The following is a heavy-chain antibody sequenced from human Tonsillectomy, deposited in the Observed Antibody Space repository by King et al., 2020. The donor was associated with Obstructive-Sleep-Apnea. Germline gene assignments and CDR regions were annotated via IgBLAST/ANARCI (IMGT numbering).Heavy chain of an antibody. CDR3: ARALSNYDYVWGSYRSYYFDY. V-gene: IGHV1-18*01. CDR2: ISAYNGNT. CDR1: GYTFTSYG. D-gene: IGHD3-16*02. J-gene: IGHJ4*02. Sequence: VQLVESGAEVKKPGASVKVSCKASGYTFTSYGISWVRQAPGQGLEWMGWISAYNGNTNYAQKLQGRVTMTTDTSTSTAYMELRSLRSDDTAVYYCARALSNYDYVWGSYRSYYFDYWGQGTLVTVSS.